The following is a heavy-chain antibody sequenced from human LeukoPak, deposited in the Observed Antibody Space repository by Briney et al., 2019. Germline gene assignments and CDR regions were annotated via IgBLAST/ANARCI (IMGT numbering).Heavy chain of an antibody. Sequence: RGSPNYNPSLKSRVTISVDTSKKQLSLNLSSVTAADTAVYYCARRGRYCTGANCYTGYFQHWGQGTLVTVSS. V-gene: IGHV4-34*01. CDR3: ARRGRYCTGANCYTGYFQH. CDR2: RGSP. J-gene: IGHJ1*01. D-gene: IGHD2-2*02.